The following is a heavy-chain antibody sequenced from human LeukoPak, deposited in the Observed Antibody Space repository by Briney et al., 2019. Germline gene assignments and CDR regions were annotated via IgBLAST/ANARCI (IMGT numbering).Heavy chain of an antibody. CDR3: AKDVRSGTNYNALYYGMDV. D-gene: IGHD3-10*01. J-gene: IGHJ6*04. V-gene: IGHV3-30*18. CDR2: ISYLGSNK. Sequence: AGGSLRLSCAASGFTFSNYGMRWVRQAPGKGLEWVAVISYLGSNKYYADSVKGRLTISRDNSKNTLYLRMDSLRSDDTAVYYCAKDVRSGTNYNALYYGMDVWGKGTTVTVSS. CDR1: GFTFSNYG.